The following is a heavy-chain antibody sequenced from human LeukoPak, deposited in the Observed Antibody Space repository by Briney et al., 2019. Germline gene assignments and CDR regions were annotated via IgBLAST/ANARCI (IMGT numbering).Heavy chain of an antibody. CDR2: INPSGGST. V-gene: IGHV1-46*03. D-gene: IGHD2-8*01. J-gene: IGHJ3*02. CDR3: ARGGIVLVVYAYTDAFDI. Sequence: ASVKVSCKASGYTFTSYYMHWVRQAPGQGLEWMGIINPSGGSTSYAQKFQGRVTMTRDTSTSTVYMELSSLRSEDTAVYYCARGGIVLVVYAYTDAFDIWGQGTMVTVSS. CDR1: GYTFTSYY.